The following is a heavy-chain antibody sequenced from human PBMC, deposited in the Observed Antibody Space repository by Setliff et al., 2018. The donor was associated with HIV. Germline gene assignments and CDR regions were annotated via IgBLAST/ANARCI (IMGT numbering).Heavy chain of an antibody. CDR1: GYSISSGYY. CDR2: IYHSGST. CDR3: ARSPTWIQLWLLSYFDY. Sequence: PSETLSLTCTVSGYSISSGYYWGWIRQPPGKGLEWIGSIYHSGSTYYNPSLKSRVTISVDTSKNQFSLKLSSVTAADTAVYYCARSPTWIQLWLLSYFDYWGQGTLVTVSS. D-gene: IGHD5-18*01. V-gene: IGHV4-38-2*02. J-gene: IGHJ4*02.